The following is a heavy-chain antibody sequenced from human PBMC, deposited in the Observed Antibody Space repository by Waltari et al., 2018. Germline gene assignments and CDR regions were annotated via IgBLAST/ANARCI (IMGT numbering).Heavy chain of an antibody. CDR1: GYTFTDYY. CDR3: ANEKTGTRVRYYYGMDV. V-gene: IGHV1-69-2*01. Sequence: EVQLVQSGAEVKKPGATVKISCKASGYTFTDYYMHWVQQAPGKGLEWMGRVDPEDGETIYAEKFQGRVTITADTSTDTAYMELSSLRSEDTAVYYCANEKTGTRVRYYYGMDVWGQGTTVTVSS. J-gene: IGHJ6*02. CDR2: VDPEDGET. D-gene: IGHD1-7*01.